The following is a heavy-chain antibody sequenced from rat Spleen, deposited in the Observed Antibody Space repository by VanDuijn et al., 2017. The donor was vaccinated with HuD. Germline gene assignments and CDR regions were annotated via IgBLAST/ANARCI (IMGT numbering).Heavy chain of an antibody. V-gene: IGHV2-47*01. CDR1: GLSLTSNS. CDR2: IWGDGST. Sequence: QVQLKESGPGLVQPSQTLSLTCTVSGLSLTSNSVSWVRQPPGKGLEWMGVIWGDGSTAYNSALKSRLSISRDTSKSQVFLKMSSLKTEDTATYYCARDTATGYWGQGVMVTVSS. D-gene: IGHD1-11*01. CDR3: ARDTATGY. J-gene: IGHJ2*01.